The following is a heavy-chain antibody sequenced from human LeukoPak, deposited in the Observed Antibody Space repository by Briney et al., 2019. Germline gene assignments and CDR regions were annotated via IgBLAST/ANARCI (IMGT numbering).Heavy chain of an antibody. CDR1: GGTLSNYW. V-gene: IGHV3-7*05. CDR3: ARSTHSSADY. CDR2: IKEDGSVK. Sequence: PGGSLRLSCVASGGTLSNYWMTWVRQAPGKGLEWVAHIKEDGSVKLYADSVRGRFIISRDNAKNSLFLQVDSLRVEDTAVYYCARSTHSSADYWGQGTRVTVSS. J-gene: IGHJ4*02.